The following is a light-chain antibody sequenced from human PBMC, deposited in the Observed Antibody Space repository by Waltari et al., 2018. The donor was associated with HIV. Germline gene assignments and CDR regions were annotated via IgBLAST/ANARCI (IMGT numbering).Light chain of an antibody. J-gene: IGKJ1*01. CDR3: LHDYSYPWT. CDR2: ASS. V-gene: IGKV1-6*01. CDR1: QGIRND. Sequence: AVQMTQSPSSLSVSVGDRVTITCRASQGIRNDLGWYQQKPGKAPKLLIYASSTLQSGVPSRFSGSGSGTEFTLTISSLQPEDFATYFCLHDYSYPWTFGQGTKVEMK.